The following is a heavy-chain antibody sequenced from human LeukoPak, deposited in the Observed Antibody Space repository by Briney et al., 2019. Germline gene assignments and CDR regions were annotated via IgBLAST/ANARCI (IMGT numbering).Heavy chain of an antibody. CDR1: GYTFTSYY. J-gene: IGHJ6*03. CDR3: ASSRRGGREYYYYYMDV. V-gene: IGHV1-18*04. Sequence: ASVKVSCKASGYTFTSYYIHWVRQAPGQGLEWMGWISAYNGNTNYAQKLQGRVTMTTDTSTSTAYMELRSLRSDDTAVYYCASSRRGGREYYYYYMDVWGKGTTVTVSS. CDR2: ISAYNGNT. D-gene: IGHD3-10*01.